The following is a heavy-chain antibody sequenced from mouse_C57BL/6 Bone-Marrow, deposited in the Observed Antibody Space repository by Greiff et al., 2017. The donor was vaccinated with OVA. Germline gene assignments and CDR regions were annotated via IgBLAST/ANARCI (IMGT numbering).Heavy chain of an antibody. J-gene: IGHJ2*01. D-gene: IGHD1-2*01. CDR2: ISSGSSTI. CDR1: GFTFSDYG. V-gene: IGHV5-17*01. Sequence: EVQLVESGGGLVKPGGSLKLSCAASGFTFSDYGMHLVRQAPEKGLAWVAYISSGSSTIYYADTVKGRFPISRDNAKNTLFLQMTSLRSEDTAMYYCARMGLLRPLDYWGQGTTLTVSS. CDR3: ARMGLLRPLDY.